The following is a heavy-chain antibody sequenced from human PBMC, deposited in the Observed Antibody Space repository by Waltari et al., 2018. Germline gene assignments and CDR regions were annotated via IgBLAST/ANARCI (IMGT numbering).Heavy chain of an antibody. CDR3: ARGGYSSSWYLEYFQH. D-gene: IGHD6-13*01. Sequence: QVQLQESGPGLVKPSETLSLTCTVSGYSISSGYYWGWIRQPPGKGPEWIGSIYHSGMTYYNPSLNSRVTVSVDTSKNQFSLKLSSVTAADTAVYYCARGGYSSSWYLEYFQHWGQGTLVTVSS. CDR1: GYSISSGYY. J-gene: IGHJ1*01. CDR2: IYHSGMT. V-gene: IGHV4-38-2*02.